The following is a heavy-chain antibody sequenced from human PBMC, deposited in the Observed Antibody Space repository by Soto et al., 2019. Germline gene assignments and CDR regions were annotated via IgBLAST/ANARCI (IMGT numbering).Heavy chain of an antibody. J-gene: IGHJ4*02. V-gene: IGHV4-39*01. Sequence: PSETLSLTCTVSGGSISSSSYYWGWIRQPPGKGLEWIGSIYYSGSTYYNPSLKSRVTISVDTSKNQFSLKLSSVTAADTSVYYCATQDGHDFWSGYYNYAFDYWGQVTLVTVSS. D-gene: IGHD3-3*01. CDR2: IYYSGST. CDR1: GGSISSSSYY. CDR3: ATQDGHDFWSGYYNYAFDY.